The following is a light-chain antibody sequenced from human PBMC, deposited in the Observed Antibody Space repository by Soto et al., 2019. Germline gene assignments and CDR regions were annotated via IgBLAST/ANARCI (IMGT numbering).Light chain of an antibody. Sequence: QSVLTQPPSVSGAPGQRVTISCTGSSSNIGAGYDVHWYQQLPGTAPKLLIYGNSNRPSGVPDRFSGSKSGTSASLAITGLKAEDEADDYCQSYDSSLSGVFGGGTKLTVL. CDR3: QSYDSSLSGV. V-gene: IGLV1-40*01. J-gene: IGLJ3*02. CDR1: SSNIGAGYD. CDR2: GNS.